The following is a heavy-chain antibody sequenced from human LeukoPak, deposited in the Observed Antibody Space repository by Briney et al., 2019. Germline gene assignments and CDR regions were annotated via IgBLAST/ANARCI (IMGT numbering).Heavy chain of an antibody. Sequence: ASVKVSCKVSGYTLTESSMHWVRQAPGKGLEWMGGFDPEDGETIYAQKFQGRVTMTEDTSTDTAYMELSSLRSEDTAVYYCATEFLDYDSSGYYSDYWGQGTLVTVSS. CDR2: FDPEDGET. D-gene: IGHD3-22*01. CDR3: ATEFLDYDSSGYYSDY. V-gene: IGHV1-24*01. J-gene: IGHJ4*02. CDR1: GYTLTESS.